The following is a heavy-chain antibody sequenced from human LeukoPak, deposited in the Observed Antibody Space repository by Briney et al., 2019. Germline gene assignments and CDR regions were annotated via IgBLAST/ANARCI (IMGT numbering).Heavy chain of an antibody. Sequence: ASVKVSCKASGYTFINYAIHWVRHAPGQRPEWMGWINADNGNTEYSQNFQGRVTITRDTSAITTYMELSSLRSEDTGVYYCARGSTSDWPFDYWGQGTLVTVSS. CDR3: ARGSTSDWPFDY. CDR1: GYTFINYA. V-gene: IGHV1-3*01. D-gene: IGHD2-21*02. CDR2: INADNGNT. J-gene: IGHJ4*02.